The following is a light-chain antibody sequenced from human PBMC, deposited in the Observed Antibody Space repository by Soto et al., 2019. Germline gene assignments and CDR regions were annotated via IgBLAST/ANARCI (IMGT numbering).Light chain of an antibody. CDR3: CSYAGSSTYV. V-gene: IGLV2-23*02. CDR1: SSDVGTYSL. J-gene: IGLJ1*01. Sequence: QSALTQPASVSGSPGQSITISCTGTSSDVGTYSLVSRYQQYPGKAPKLMIYEVSKRPSGVSNRFSGSKSANTASLTISGLQAEDEADYYCCSYAGSSTYVFGVGTKLTVL. CDR2: EVS.